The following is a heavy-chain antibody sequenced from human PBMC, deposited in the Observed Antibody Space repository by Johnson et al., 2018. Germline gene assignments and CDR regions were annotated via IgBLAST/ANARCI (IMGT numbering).Heavy chain of an antibody. CDR2: IKSKTDGGTT. V-gene: IGHV3-15*01. Sequence: VQLVESWGGLVKXGGSLRLSCAASGFTFSNAWMSWVRQAPGKGLEWVGRIKSKTDGGTTDYAAPVKGRLTIPRGDSKNTLYLQMNSLRAEDTAVYYCGKDGGYCSSTSCSPYYYYYYMDVWGKGTTVTVSS. J-gene: IGHJ6*03. CDR1: GFTFSNAW. D-gene: IGHD2-2*01. CDR3: GKDGGYCSSTSCSPYYYYYYMDV.